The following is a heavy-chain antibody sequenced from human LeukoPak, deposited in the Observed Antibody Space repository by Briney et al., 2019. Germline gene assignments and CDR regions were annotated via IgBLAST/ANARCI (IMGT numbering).Heavy chain of an antibody. V-gene: IGHV4-59*12. Sequence: SETLSLTCPVSGVSISPYTWSWIRKPPGKGLEWIGYIYNSGSTAYNPSPKSRVIMSVDTSKNQFTLTLSSVTAAATAVYHCARYLRDSGTYMLDYWGQGTLVTASS. D-gene: IGHD1-1*01. CDR3: ARYLRDSGTYMLDY. J-gene: IGHJ4*02. CDR1: GVSISPYT. CDR2: IYNSGST.